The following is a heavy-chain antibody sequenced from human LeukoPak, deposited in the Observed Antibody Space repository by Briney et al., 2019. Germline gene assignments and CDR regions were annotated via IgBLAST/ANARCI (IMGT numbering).Heavy chain of an antibody. CDR2: ISSSSSYI. CDR1: GFTFSSYS. CDR3: ARAYGYSGYDPRPCDY. J-gene: IGHJ4*02. D-gene: IGHD5-12*01. V-gene: IGHV3-21*01. Sequence: GGSLRLSCAASGFTFSSYSMNWVRQAPGKGLEWVSSISSSSSYIYYADSVKGRFTISRDNAENSLYLQMNSLRAEDTAVYYCARAYGYSGYDPRPCDYWGQGTLVTVSS.